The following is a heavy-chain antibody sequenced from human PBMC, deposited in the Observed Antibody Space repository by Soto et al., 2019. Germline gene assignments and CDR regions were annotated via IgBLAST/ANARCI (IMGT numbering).Heavy chain of an antibody. CDR3: AKAVGDHRYHLDY. CDR2: TDYSWDT. J-gene: IGHJ4*02. Sequence: QVQLQESGPGLVRPSETLSLTCTVSSDSISSCYWFWVRKSPVTGLGWTGYTDYSWDTNYNPPLKRRVTTSGDTSKNQFSMRLSSVTAADTVEYYCAKAVGDHRYHLDYWGQGTLVTVSS. CDR1: SDSISSCY. D-gene: IGHD6-19*01. V-gene: IGHV4-59*08.